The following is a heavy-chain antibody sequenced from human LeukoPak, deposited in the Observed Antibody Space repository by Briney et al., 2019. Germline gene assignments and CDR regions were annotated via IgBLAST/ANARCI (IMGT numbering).Heavy chain of an antibody. CDR2: INHSGST. Sequence: ASETLSLTCAVHGGSFSGYYWSWIRQPPGKGLEWIGEINHSGSTNYNPSLKSRVTISVDTSKNQFSLKLSSVTAADTAVYYCARSGSSSWYSQYNWFDPWGQGTLVTVSS. J-gene: IGHJ5*02. CDR3: ARSGSSSWYSQYNWFDP. CDR1: GGSFSGYY. V-gene: IGHV4-34*01. D-gene: IGHD6-13*01.